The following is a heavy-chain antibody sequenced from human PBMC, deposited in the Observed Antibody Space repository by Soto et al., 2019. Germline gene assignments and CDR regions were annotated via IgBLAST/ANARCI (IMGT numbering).Heavy chain of an antibody. CDR1: GGSFSGYY. CDR3: ARTTAVPNTLRSRYFFDY. Sequence: PSETLSLTCAVYGGSFSGYYWSWIRQPRGKGLEWIGEINHSGSTNYNPSLKSRVTISVDLSKNRFSLRLSSVTTADTALYYCARTTAVPNTLRSRYFFDYWGQGTLVTVSS. CDR2: INHSGST. J-gene: IGHJ4*02. D-gene: IGHD4-17*01. V-gene: IGHV4-34*01.